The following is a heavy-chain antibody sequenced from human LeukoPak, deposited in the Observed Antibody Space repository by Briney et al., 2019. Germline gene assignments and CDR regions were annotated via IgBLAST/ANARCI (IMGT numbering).Heavy chain of an antibody. V-gene: IGHV3-15*01. CDR3: TTDPGCSGGSCPWYYYYGMDV. D-gene: IGHD2-15*01. CDR2: IKSKTDGGTT. CDR1: GFTFSNAW. J-gene: IGHJ6*02. Sequence: GGSLRLSCAASGFTFSNAWMSWVRQAPGKGLEWVGRIKSKTDGGTTDYAAPVKGRLTISRDDSKNTLYLQMNSLKTEDTAVYYCTTDPGCSGGSCPWYYYYGMDVWGQGTTVTVSS.